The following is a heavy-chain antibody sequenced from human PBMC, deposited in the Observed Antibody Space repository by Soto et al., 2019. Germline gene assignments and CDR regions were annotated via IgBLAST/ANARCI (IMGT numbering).Heavy chain of an antibody. CDR3: ARHGSGSYYNNWFDP. V-gene: IGHV4-39*01. CDR2: IYYSGST. D-gene: IGHD3-10*01. CDR1: GGSISSTTYY. J-gene: IGHJ5*02. Sequence: SETLSLTCTVSGGSISSTTYYWGWIRQAPGKGLEWIGSIYYSGSTYYNPSLKSRVTISVDTSKNQFSLKLSSVTAADTAVYYCARHGSGSYYNNWFDPWGKGTPVTVS.